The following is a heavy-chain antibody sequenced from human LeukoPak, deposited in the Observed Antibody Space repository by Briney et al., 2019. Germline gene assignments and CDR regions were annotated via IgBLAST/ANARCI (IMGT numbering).Heavy chain of an antibody. CDR1: GGSISSYY. CDR2: IYYSGST. D-gene: IGHD6-19*01. V-gene: IGHV4-59*08. Sequence: SETLSLTCTVSGGSISSYYWSWIRQPPGKGLEWIGYIYYSGSTNYNPSLKSRVTISVDTSKNQFSLKLSSVTAADTAVYYCARTRYSSGYFDHWGQGTLVTVSS. J-gene: IGHJ4*02. CDR3: ARTRYSSGYFDH.